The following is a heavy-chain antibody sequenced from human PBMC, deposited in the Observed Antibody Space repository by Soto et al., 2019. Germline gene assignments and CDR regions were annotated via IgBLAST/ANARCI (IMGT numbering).Heavy chain of an antibody. D-gene: IGHD3-3*01. CDR3: TTLLRFLEWLFRDPNSYYYGMDV. J-gene: IGHJ6*02. Sequence: GGSLRLSCAASGFTFSNAWMNWVRQAPGKGLEWVGRIKSKTAGGTKEYAEPWKGRFTISKDDSKNTLYLQMNSLKTELTVVYYCTTLLRFLEWLFRDPNSYYYGMDVWGQGTTVTVSS. V-gene: IGHV3-15*07. CDR2: IKSKTAGGTK. CDR1: GFTFSNAW.